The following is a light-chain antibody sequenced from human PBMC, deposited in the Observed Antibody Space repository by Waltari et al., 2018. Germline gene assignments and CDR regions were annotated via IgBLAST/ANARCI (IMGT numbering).Light chain of an antibody. J-gene: IGKJ1*01. CDR2: GAS. CDR3: QHYVRLPAT. V-gene: IGKV3-20*01. Sequence: EIVLTQSPGSLSSSPGERVTLSCRASQRVSSALAWYQQKPGQAPRLLIFGASNRATGIPDRFSGSGSEKDFSLTISRLEPEDFAVYYCQHYVRLPATFGRGTKVEIK. CDR1: QRVSSA.